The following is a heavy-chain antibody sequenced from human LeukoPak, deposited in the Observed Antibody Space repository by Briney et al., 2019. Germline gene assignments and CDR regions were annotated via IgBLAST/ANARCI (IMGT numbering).Heavy chain of an antibody. J-gene: IGHJ4*02. Sequence: SETLSLTCTVSGGSISSGGYYWSWIRLHPGKGLEWIGYIYYSGSTYYNPSLKSRVTISVDTSKNQFSLKLSSVTAADTAVYYCARWTKNFSGSYPPPKDYWGQGTLVTVSS. D-gene: IGHD3-10*01. V-gene: IGHV4-31*03. CDR3: ARWTKNFSGSYPPPKDY. CDR1: GGSISSGGYY. CDR2: IYYSGST.